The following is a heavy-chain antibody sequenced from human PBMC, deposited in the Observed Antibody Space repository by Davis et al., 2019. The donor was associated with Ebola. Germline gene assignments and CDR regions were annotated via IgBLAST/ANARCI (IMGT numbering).Heavy chain of an antibody. CDR3: ARGLFGGFDS. D-gene: IGHD3-3*01. V-gene: IGHV1-18*01. CDR1: GYTFTSYA. CDR2: ISGYNGHT. Sequence: ASVKVSCKASGYTFTSYAMNWVRQAPGQGLEWMGWISGYNGHTKYRQDLQDRVTMTTDTSTTTVHMELRSLKSDDTAVYYCARGLFGGFDSWGQGTRVTVSS. J-gene: IGHJ5*01.